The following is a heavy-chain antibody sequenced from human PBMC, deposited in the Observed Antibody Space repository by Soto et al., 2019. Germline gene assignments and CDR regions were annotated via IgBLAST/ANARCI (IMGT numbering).Heavy chain of an antibody. V-gene: IGHV6-1*01. CDR2: TYYRSKWYN. D-gene: IGHD6-19*01. Sequence: SQTLSLTCAISGDSVSSNSAGWNWIRQSPSRGLEWLGRTYYRSKWYNDYAVSVKSRITINPDTSKNQFSLQLNSVTPEDTAVYYCARFGYSSGWNNWFDPWGQGTLVTVT. J-gene: IGHJ5*02. CDR3: ARFGYSSGWNNWFDP. CDR1: GDSVSSNSAG.